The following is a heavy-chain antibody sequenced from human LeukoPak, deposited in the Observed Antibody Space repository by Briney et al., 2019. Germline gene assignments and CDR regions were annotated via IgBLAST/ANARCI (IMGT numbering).Heavy chain of an antibody. CDR3: TRYGDYDWMDY. Sequence: AGGSLRLSCTASGFTFGDYAMSWFRQAPGKGLEWVGFIRSKAYGGTTEYAASVKGRFTISRDDSKSIAYLQMNSLKTEDTAVYYCTRYGDYDWMDYWGQGTLVTVFS. D-gene: IGHD4-17*01. V-gene: IGHV3-49*03. CDR2: IRSKAYGGTT. J-gene: IGHJ4*02. CDR1: GFTFGDYA.